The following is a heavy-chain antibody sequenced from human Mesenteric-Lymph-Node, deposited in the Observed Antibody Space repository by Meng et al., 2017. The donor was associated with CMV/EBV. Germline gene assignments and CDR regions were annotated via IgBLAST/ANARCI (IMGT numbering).Heavy chain of an antibody. J-gene: IGHJ5*02. CDR3: LGGHYTGA. CDR2: IKHDGSAT. CDR1: GFTFTTYG. V-gene: IGHV3-7*01. Sequence: GESLKISCVASGFTFTTYGFHWVRQTPGKGLEWVANIKHDGSATYYVDSVKGRFTISRDNAKDSLFLQMNSLKDEDTAVYYCLGGHYTGAWGQGTLVTVSS. D-gene: IGHD3-3*01.